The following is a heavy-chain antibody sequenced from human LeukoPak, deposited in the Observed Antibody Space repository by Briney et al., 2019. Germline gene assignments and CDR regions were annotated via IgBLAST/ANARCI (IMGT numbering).Heavy chain of an antibody. CDR1: GYTFTGYY. D-gene: IGHD5-24*01. CDR3: ARRRLDGYYYYYMDV. CDR2: INPNSGGT. Sequence: ASVKVSCKASGYTFTGYYMHWVRQAPGQGLEWMGWINPNSGGTNYAQKFQGRVTMTRDTSISIAYMELSRLRSDDTAVYYCARRRLDGYYYYYMDVWGKGTTVTVSS. V-gene: IGHV1-2*02. J-gene: IGHJ6*03.